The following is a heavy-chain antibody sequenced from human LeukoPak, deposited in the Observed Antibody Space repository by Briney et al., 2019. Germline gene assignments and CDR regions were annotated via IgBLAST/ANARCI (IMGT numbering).Heavy chain of an antibody. D-gene: IGHD4-11*01. J-gene: IGHJ4*02. Sequence: ASVKVSCKASGYTFDGFYLHWVRQAPGQGLEWMGWINPNSGGTNYAQKFQGRVTMTRDTSISTAYMELSRLRSDDTAVYYCARWMATVTTPDYWGQGTLVTVSS. V-gene: IGHV1-2*02. CDR1: GYTFDGFY. CDR3: ARWMATVTTPDY. CDR2: INPNSGGT.